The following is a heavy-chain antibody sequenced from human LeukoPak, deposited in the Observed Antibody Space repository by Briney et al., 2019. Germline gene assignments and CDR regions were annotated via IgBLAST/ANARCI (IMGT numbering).Heavy chain of an antibody. V-gene: IGHV3-11*04. Sequence: PGGSLRLSCAASGFTFSDYCMSWIRQAPGKGLEWVSYISSSGSTIYYADSVKGRFTISRDNAKNSLYLQMTSLRAEDTAVYYCARTGWSSSWYDYWGQGTLVTVSS. D-gene: IGHD6-13*01. CDR3: ARTGWSSSWYDY. J-gene: IGHJ4*02. CDR1: GFTFSDYC. CDR2: ISSSGSTI.